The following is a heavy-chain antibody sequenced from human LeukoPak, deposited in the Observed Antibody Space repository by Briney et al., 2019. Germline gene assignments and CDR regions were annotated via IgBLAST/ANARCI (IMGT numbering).Heavy chain of an antibody. J-gene: IGHJ3*02. CDR2: LHYRGKT. V-gene: IGHV4-39*07. CDR3: ARDTQGYTDYSGSYYGAFDI. Sequence: SETLSLTCTVSDGSFSSSSYYWGWIRQPPGKGLEWIGSLHYRGKTYYNPSLKSRVTISVDTSKNQLSLKLSSVTAADTAVYYCARDTQGYTDYSGSYYGAFDIWGQGTMVTVSS. D-gene: IGHD1-26*01. CDR1: DGSFSSSSYY.